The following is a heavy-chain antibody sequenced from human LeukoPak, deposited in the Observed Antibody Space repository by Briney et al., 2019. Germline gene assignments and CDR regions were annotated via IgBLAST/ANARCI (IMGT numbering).Heavy chain of an antibody. Sequence: PGGSLRPSCAGSGFTFSSYSMNWVRQAPGKGLEWVSSISTSSSYIYYADSVKGRFTISRDNSKNTLYLQMNGLRAEDTAVYYCAKDYVWGSYRSVNGYYFDYWGQGTLVTVSS. D-gene: IGHD3-16*02. CDR1: GFTFSSYS. CDR2: ISTSSSYI. V-gene: IGHV3-21*04. J-gene: IGHJ4*02. CDR3: AKDYVWGSYRSVNGYYFDY.